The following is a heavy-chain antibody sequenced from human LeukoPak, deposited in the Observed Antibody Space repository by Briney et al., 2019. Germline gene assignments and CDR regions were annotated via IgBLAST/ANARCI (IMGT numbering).Heavy chain of an antibody. V-gene: IGHV3-74*01. J-gene: IGHJ3*02. CDR1: GFTFSTYW. D-gene: IGHD6-19*01. CDR2: IISDGSST. CDR3: AREDVNIAVAASGAFDI. Sequence: GGSLRLSCAASGFTFSTYWMHWVRQAPGKGLVWGSRIISDGSSTSYADSVKGRFTISRDNAKNKLYLQMNSLRAEDTAVYYCAREDVNIAVAASGAFDIWGQGTMVTVSS.